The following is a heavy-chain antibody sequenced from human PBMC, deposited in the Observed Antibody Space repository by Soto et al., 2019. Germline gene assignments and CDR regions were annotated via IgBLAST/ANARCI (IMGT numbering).Heavy chain of an antibody. D-gene: IGHD5-18*01. CDR1: GGSSSIAVYY. Sequence: TLSLTRTVSGGSSSIAVYYCSCIRQHPGKGLEWIGYIYYSGSTYYNPSLKSRVTISVDTSKNQFSLKLSSVTAADTAVYYCARLTPIQLWFDYWGQGTLVTVSS. V-gene: IGHV4-30-4*08. J-gene: IGHJ5*01. CDR2: IYYSGST. CDR3: ARLTPIQLWFDY.